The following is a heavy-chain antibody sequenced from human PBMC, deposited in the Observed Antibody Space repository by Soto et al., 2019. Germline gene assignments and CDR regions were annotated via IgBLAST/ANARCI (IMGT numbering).Heavy chain of an antibody. V-gene: IGHV3-48*02. J-gene: IGHJ5*02. CDR2: ISSSSSTI. D-gene: IGHD3-22*01. CDR1: GFTFSSYS. Sequence: EVQLVESGGGLAQPGGSLRLSCAASGFTFSSYSMNWVRQAPGKGLEWVSYISSSSSTIYYADSVKGRFTISRDNAKNSLYLQMNSLRDEDTAVYYCAKQGGYYFRDWFVPWGQGTLVTVSS. CDR3: AKQGGYYFRDWFVP.